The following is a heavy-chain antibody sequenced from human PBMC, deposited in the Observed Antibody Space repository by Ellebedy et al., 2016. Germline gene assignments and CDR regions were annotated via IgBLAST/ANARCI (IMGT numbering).Heavy chain of an antibody. CDR1: GGTFSSYA. J-gene: IGHJ4*02. Sequence: ASVKVSCKASGGTFSSYAFTWVRQAPGQGLEWMGGIIPLFDTIHYAQKFRDRVTIIANRSSSTVYMELHNLRSDDTAVFYCARGGVGESSLSLDHWGQGTLVTVSS. D-gene: IGHD3-16*01. CDR2: IIPLFDTI. CDR3: ARGGVGESSLSLDH. V-gene: IGHV1-69*06.